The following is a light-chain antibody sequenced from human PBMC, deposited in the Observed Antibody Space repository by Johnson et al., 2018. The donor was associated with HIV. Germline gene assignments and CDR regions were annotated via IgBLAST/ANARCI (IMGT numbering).Light chain of an antibody. J-gene: IGLJ1*01. V-gene: IGLV1-51*02. Sequence: QSVLTQPPSVSAAPGQKVTISCSGSSSNIGNDYVSWYQQLPGTAPKLLIYENNKRPSGIPDRFSGSKSATSATLGITGLQTGDEVDYYCGTWDSSLSAGIFGTGTKVTVL. CDR1: SSNIGNDY. CDR2: ENN. CDR3: GTWDSSLSAGI.